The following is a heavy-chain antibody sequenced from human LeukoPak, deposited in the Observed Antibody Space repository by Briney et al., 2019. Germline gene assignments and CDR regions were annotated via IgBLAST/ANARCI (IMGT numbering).Heavy chain of an antibody. J-gene: IGHJ6*02. CDR3: AKWGPRYYGSGSEVHYYYGMDV. CDR1: GFTFSSYA. D-gene: IGHD3-10*01. V-gene: IGHV3-23*01. Sequence: PGGSLRLSCAASGFTFSSYAMSWVRQAPGKGLDWVSAISGSGSSTYYTDSVKGRFTISRDNSKNTLYLQMNSLRAEDTAVYYCAKWGPRYYGSGSEVHYYYGMDVWGQGTTVTVSS. CDR2: ISGSGSST.